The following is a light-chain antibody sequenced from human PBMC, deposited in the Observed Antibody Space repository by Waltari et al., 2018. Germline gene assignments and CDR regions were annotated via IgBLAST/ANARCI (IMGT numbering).Light chain of an antibody. Sequence: QSALTQPRSVSGSPGQSVTISCTGTSSDVGGYHYVSWYQQHPGKAPKLMIYDVTKRPSGVPDRFSGSRSGNTASLTISGLQAEDEADYYCCSYAGNYNLVFGGGTELTVL. V-gene: IGLV2-11*01. CDR3: CSYAGNYNLV. J-gene: IGLJ2*01. CDR1: SSDVGGYHY. CDR2: DVT.